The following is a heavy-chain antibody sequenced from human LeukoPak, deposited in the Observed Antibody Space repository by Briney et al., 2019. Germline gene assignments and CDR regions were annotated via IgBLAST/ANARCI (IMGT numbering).Heavy chain of an antibody. V-gene: IGHV1-24*01. CDR2: FDPEDGET. J-gene: IGHJ5*02. CDR1: GYTLTELS. D-gene: IGHD1-26*01. Sequence: ASVKVSCKVSGYTLTELSMHWVRQAPGKGLEWMGGFDPEDGETIYAQKFQGRVTMTEDTSTDTAYMELSSLRSEDMAVYYCATDYVSWELRGSFDPWGQGTLVTVSS. CDR3: ATDYVSWELRGSFDP.